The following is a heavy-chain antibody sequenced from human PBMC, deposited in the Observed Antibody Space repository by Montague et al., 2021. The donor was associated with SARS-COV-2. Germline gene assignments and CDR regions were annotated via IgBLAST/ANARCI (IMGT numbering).Heavy chain of an antibody. Sequence: SETLSLTCAVHGGSFSTYSWNWIRQPPGKGLEWIGEIHHGGSTNYNPSLKSRVTISAGTSKNQFSLKLTSVAAADTAVYYWARLGDGVVPSPMLGVGPYYSYYYMGVWGKGTTVTVSS. V-gene: IGHV4-34*01. J-gene: IGHJ6*03. CDR1: GGSFSTYS. CDR3: ARLGDGVVPSPMLGVGPYYSYYYMGV. D-gene: IGHD2-2*01. CDR2: IHHGGST.